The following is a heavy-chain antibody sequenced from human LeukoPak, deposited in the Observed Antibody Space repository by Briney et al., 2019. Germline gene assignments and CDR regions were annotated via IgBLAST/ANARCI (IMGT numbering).Heavy chain of an antibody. D-gene: IGHD2-2*01. Sequence: SETLSLTCTVPGGTIRSNYWRWLRQPPGKGLEWIGYIYYSGSTNYNPSLKSRVTISVDTSKNQFSLKLSSVTAADTAVYYCASCPALKHPYYFDYWGQGTLVTVSS. CDR2: IYYSGST. CDR3: ASCPALKHPYYFDY. CDR1: GGTIRSNY. V-gene: IGHV4-59*01. J-gene: IGHJ4*02.